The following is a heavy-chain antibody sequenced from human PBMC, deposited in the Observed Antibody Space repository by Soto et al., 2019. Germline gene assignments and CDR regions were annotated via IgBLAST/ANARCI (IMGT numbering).Heavy chain of an antibody. D-gene: IGHD1-26*01. V-gene: IGHV4-39*01. Sequence: PSETLSLTCTVSGGSISSSSYYWGWIRQPPGKGLEWIGSIYYNGSTYYNPSLKSRVTISVDTSKNQFSLKLSSVTAADTAVYYCARLGGSYAVPHFDYWGQGTLVTVSS. CDR1: GGSISSSSYY. J-gene: IGHJ4*02. CDR2: IYYNGST. CDR3: ARLGGSYAVPHFDY.